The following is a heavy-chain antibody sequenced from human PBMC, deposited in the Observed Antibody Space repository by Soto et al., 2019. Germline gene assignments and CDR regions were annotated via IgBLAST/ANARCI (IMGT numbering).Heavy chain of an antibody. J-gene: IGHJ6*03. CDR2: IWYDGSNK. Sequence: GGSLRLSCAASGGPFISYGMHWVRQATGKGLEWVAVIWYDGSNKYYADSVKGRFTISRDNSKNTLYLQMNSLRAEDTAVYYCARAGSSYYYYYMDVWGKGTTVTVSS. CDR1: GGPFISYG. V-gene: IGHV3-33*01. D-gene: IGHD6-6*01. CDR3: ARAGSSYYYYYMDV.